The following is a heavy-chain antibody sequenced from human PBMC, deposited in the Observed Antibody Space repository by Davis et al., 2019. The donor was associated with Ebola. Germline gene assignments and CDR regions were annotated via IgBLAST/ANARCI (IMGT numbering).Heavy chain of an antibody. V-gene: IGHV3-21*01. CDR1: GFTFSGKS. Sequence: GESLKISCAASGFTFSGKSMNWVRQAPGKGLEWVSSISGSRSYEYYTESVRGRFTISRDNAKNSLYLQMNSLRAEDTAVYYCARADQLRGQGTLVTVSS. CDR3: ARADQL. CDR2: ISGSRSYE. D-gene: IGHD2-2*01. J-gene: IGHJ4*02.